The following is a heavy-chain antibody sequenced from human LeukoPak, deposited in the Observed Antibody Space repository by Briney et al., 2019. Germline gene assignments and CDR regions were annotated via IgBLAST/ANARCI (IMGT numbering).Heavy chain of an antibody. CDR3: AKDIVGATTSCFDY. J-gene: IGHJ4*02. Sequence: GGSLRLSCAASGFTFSSYWMNWVRQAPGKGLVWVSRIASDGSSTTYADSVKGRFSISRDNAKNTLYLQMNSLRAEDTALYYCAKDIVGATTSCFDYWGQGTLVTVSS. V-gene: IGHV3-74*01. CDR2: IASDGSST. D-gene: IGHD1-26*01. CDR1: GFTFSSYW.